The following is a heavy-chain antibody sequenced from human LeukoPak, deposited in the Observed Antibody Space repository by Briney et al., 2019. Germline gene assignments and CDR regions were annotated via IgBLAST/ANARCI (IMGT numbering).Heavy chain of an antibody. CDR3: AREILKYYYDSSGYQNNYYYYYYMDV. V-gene: IGHV3-53*05. D-gene: IGHD3-22*01. Sequence: AGGSLRLSCAASGFTVSSNYMSWVRQAPGKGLEWVSVIYSGGSTYYADSVKGRFTISRDNSKNTLYLQMNSLRAEDTAVYYCAREILKYYYDSSGYQNNYYYYYYMDVWGKGTTVTVSS. CDR2: IYSGGST. J-gene: IGHJ6*03. CDR1: GFTVSSNY.